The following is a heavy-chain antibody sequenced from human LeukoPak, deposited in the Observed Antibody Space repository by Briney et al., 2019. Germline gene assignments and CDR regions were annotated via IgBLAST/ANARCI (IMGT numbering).Heavy chain of an antibody. V-gene: IGHV3-21*01. D-gene: IGHD6-13*01. CDR1: GFTFSSYS. CDR3: ATELAADAFDI. CDR2: MSSSGSYT. Sequence: GGSLRLSCVASGFTFSSYSMKWVRQAPGKGLQWVSSMSSSGSYTYYADSVKGRFTLSRDNAKNSLYLQMNSLRAEDTAVYYCATELAADAFDIWGQGTMVTVSS. J-gene: IGHJ3*02.